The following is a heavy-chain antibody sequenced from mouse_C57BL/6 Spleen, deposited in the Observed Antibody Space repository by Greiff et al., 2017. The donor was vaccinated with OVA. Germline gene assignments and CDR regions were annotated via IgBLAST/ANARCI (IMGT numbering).Heavy chain of an antibody. D-gene: IGHD2-1*01. CDR1: GYSITSDY. CDR3: ARYPYGNYYAMDY. Sequence: EVKLLESGPGLAKPSQTLSLTCSVTGYSITSDYWNWIRKFPGNKLEYMGYISYSGSTYYNPSLKSRISITRDTSKNQYYLQLNSVTTEDTATYYCARYPYGNYYAMDYWGQGTSVTVSS. J-gene: IGHJ4*01. CDR2: ISYSGST. V-gene: IGHV3-8*01.